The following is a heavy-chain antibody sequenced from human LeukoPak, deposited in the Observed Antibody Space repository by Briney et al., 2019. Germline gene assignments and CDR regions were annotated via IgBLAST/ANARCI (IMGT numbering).Heavy chain of an antibody. CDR1: GASISSYY. CDR3: ARSLTYDFWSGYYVGTFDY. D-gene: IGHD3-3*01. J-gene: IGHJ4*02. V-gene: IGHV4-59*04. Sequence: PSETLSLTCTVSGASISSYYWSWIRQPPGKGLEWLGYIYYSGSTYYNPSLKSRVTISVDTSKNQFSLKLSSVTAADTAVYYCARSLTYDFWSGYYVGTFDYWGQGTLVTVSS. CDR2: IYYSGST.